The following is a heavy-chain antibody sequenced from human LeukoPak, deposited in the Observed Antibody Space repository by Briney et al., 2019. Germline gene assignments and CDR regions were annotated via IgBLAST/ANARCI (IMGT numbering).Heavy chain of an antibody. CDR3: ARYYDDSGDFPRNRGFFDY. CDR1: GGSIISSSYY. V-gene: IGHV4-39*01. Sequence: SETLSLTCTVSGGSIISSSYYWGWIRQPPGKGLEWIGSIYFSGYTYYNPSLKSRVTISVDTSKNQFSLKLSSVTAADTAVYYCARYYDDSGDFPRNRGFFDYWGQGTLVTVSS. CDR2: IYFSGYT. D-gene: IGHD3-22*01. J-gene: IGHJ4*02.